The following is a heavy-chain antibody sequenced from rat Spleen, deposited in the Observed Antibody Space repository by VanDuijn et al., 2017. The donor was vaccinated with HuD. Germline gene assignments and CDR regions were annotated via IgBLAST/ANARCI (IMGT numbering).Heavy chain of an antibody. Sequence: EVQLVESGGGLVQPGRSLKLSCTASGFIFSNFGIHWIRQAPTKGLEWVASISPKGGSTHYRDSVKGRFTISRDNAKSTLYLQMDSLRSEDTATYYCARDRVTIPFAYWGQGTLVTVSS. V-gene: IGHV5-19*01. CDR2: ISPKGGST. CDR3: ARDRVTIPFAY. CDR1: GFIFSNFG. J-gene: IGHJ3*01. D-gene: IGHD1-10*01.